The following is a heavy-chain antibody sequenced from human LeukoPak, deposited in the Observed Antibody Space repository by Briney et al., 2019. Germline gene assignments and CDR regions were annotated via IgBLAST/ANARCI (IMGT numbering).Heavy chain of an antibody. CDR1: GFTFSSYS. Sequence: PGGSLRLSCAASGFTFSSYSMNWVRQAPGKGLEWVSGINWNGGSTGYADSVKGRFTISRDNAKNSLYLQMNSLRAEDTALYYCARGGITIFGVVQFDYWGQGTLVTVSS. D-gene: IGHD3-3*01. V-gene: IGHV3-20*04. CDR2: INWNGGST. CDR3: ARGGITIFGVVQFDY. J-gene: IGHJ4*02.